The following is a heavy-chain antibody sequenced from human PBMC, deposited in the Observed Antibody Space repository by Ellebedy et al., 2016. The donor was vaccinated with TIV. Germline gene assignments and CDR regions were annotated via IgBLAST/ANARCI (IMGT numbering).Heavy chain of an antibody. Sequence: GGSLRLSCAASGFTFSDYYMDWVRQAPGKGLEWVANIKQDGSEKYYVDSVKGRFTISRGNAKNSLYLQMNSLRAEDTAVYYCARISYYGSVPFDPWGQGPWSPSPQ. J-gene: IGHJ5*02. CDR2: IKQDGSEK. CDR3: ARISYYGSVPFDP. D-gene: IGHD3-10*01. V-gene: IGHV3-7*03. CDR1: GFTFSDYY.